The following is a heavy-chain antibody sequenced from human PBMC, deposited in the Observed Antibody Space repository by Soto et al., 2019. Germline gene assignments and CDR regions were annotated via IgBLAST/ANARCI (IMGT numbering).Heavy chain of an antibody. D-gene: IGHD3-9*01. Sequence: PSETLSLTCTVSGGSISSSSYYWGWIRQPPGKGLEWIGSIYYSGSTYYNPSLKSRVTISVDTSKNQFSLKLSSVTAADTAVYYCASHLRYFEGGGPKNWFDPWGQGTLVTVSS. CDR2: IYYSGST. CDR1: GGSISSSSYY. CDR3: ASHLRYFEGGGPKNWFDP. J-gene: IGHJ5*02. V-gene: IGHV4-39*01.